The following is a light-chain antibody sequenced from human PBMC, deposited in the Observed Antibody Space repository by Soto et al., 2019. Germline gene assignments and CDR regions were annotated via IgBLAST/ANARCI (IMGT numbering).Light chain of an antibody. J-gene: IGKJ4*01. Sequence: DIVMTQSPDSLAVSLGERATLNCKSSQTIFFSSTNKNYLAWYQQKPGQPPKLLIYWASTRESGVPDRFSGGGSGTDFTLTISSLQAEDVAVYYCQQYSTPPLSFGGGTKVEIK. CDR2: WAS. V-gene: IGKV4-1*01. CDR3: QQYSTPPLS. CDR1: QTIFFSSTNKNY.